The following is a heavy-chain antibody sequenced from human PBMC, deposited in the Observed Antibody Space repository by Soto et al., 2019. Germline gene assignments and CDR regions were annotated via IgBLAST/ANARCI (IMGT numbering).Heavy chain of an antibody. CDR3: ARSDYDYVWGSYRYYFDY. CDR1: GYTFTSYA. V-gene: IGHV1-3*01. Sequence: ASVKVSCKASGYTFTSYAMHWVLQAPGQRLEWMGWINAGNGNTKYSQKFQGRVTITRDTSASTAYMELSSLRSEDTAVYYCARSDYDYVWGSYRYYFDYWGQGTLVTVSS. D-gene: IGHD3-16*02. J-gene: IGHJ4*02. CDR2: INAGNGNT.